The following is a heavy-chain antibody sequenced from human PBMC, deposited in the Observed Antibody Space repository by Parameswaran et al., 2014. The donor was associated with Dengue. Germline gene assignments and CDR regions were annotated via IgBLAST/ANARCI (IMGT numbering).Heavy chain of an antibody. J-gene: IGHJ4*02. Sequence: WIRQPPGKGLEWIGYIYYSGSTYYNPSLKSRVTISVDTSKNQFSLKLSSVTAADTAVYYCARHSLYGYYFDYWGQGTLVTVSS. CDR2: IYYSGST. V-gene: IGHV4-30-4*01. CDR3: ARHSLYGYYFDY. D-gene: IGHD2-21*01.